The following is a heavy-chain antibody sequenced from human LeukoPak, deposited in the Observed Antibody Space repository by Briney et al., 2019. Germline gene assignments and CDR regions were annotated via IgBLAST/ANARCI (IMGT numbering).Heavy chain of an antibody. Sequence: GGSLRLSCAASGFTFSSYAMSWVRQAPGKGLEWVSAISGSGGSTYYADSVKGRFTISRDNSKNTLYLQMNSLRAEDTAVYYRAKDLSIAAAGRYNWFDPWGQGTLVTVSS. J-gene: IGHJ5*02. CDR3: AKDLSIAAAGRYNWFDP. V-gene: IGHV3-23*01. D-gene: IGHD6-13*01. CDR2: ISGSGGST. CDR1: GFTFSSYA.